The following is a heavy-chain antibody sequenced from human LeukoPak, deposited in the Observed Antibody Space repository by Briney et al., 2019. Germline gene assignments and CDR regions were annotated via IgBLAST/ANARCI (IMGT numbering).Heavy chain of an antibody. V-gene: IGHV3-9*01. J-gene: IGHJ6*02. D-gene: IGHD5-18*01. CDR3: AKVGLRVYYYYGMDV. CDR1: GFTFDDYA. CDR2: ISWNSGSI. Sequence: QAGGSLRLSCAASGFTFDDYAMHWVRQAPGKGLEWVSGISWNSGSIGYADSVKGRFTISRDNAKNSLYLQMNRLRAEDTALYYCAKVGLRVYYYYGMDVWGHGTTVTVSS.